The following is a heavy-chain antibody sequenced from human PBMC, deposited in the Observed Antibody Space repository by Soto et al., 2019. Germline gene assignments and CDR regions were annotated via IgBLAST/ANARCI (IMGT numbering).Heavy chain of an antibody. CDR3: ARWPRGATIPYYYYYXDV. J-gene: IGHJ6*03. CDR2: IYYSGST. CDR1: GDSITNSNYY. V-gene: IGHV4-61*01. Sequence: SETLSLTCTVSGDSITNSNYYWSWIRQPPGKGLEWIGYIYYSGSTNYNPSLKSRVTISVDTSKNQFSLKLSSVTAADTAVYYCARWPRGATIPYYYYYXDVWGKGTTVTVSS. D-gene: IGHD5-12*01.